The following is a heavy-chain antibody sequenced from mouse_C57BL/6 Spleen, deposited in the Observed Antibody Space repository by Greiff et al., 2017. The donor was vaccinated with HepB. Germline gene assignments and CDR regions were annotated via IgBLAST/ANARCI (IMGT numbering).Heavy chain of an antibody. D-gene: IGHD2-2*01. Sequence: VQLQQSGAELVKPGASVKISCEASGYAFSSYWMNWVKQRPGKGLEWIGQIYPGDGDTNYNGKFKGKATLTADKSSSTAYMQLSSLTSEDSAVYFCARSGGYPYFDYWGQGTTLTVSS. CDR2: IYPGDGDT. J-gene: IGHJ2*01. CDR1: GYAFSSYW. CDR3: ARSGGYPYFDY. V-gene: IGHV1-80*01.